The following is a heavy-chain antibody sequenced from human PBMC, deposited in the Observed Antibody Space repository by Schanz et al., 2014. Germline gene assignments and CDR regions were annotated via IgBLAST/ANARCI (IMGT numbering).Heavy chain of an antibody. CDR2: IATSSSTR. J-gene: IGHJ5*02. V-gene: IGHV3-48*01. D-gene: IGHD2-21*01. CDR1: GFTFSSYS. Sequence: AQLVESGGGLVKPGGSLRLSCAASGFTFSSYSMNWVRQVPGKGLEWLSYIATSSSTRHYADSVKGRVTISRDNAKNSVSLQMRRLRVEDTAVYYCARDLEGYDGGGGGFDPWGQGTLVTVSS. CDR3: ARDLEGYDGGGGGFDP.